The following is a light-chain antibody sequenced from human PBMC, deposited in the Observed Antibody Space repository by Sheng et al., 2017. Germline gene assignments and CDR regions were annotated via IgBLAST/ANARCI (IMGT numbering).Light chain of an antibody. CDR1: QSVSSH. CDR3: QQYGSSPT. V-gene: IGKV3-20*01. CDR2: GAS. J-gene: IGKJ1*01. Sequence: DIVLTQSPGTLSLSPGERATLSCRASQSVSSHLAWYQQKPGQAPRLLIYGASSRATGIPDRFSGSGSGTDFTLTISRLEPEDFAVYYCQQYGSSPTFGQGTKVEIK.